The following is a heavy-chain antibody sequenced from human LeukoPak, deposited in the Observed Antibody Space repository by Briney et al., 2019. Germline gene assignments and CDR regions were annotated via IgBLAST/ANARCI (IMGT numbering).Heavy chain of an antibody. J-gene: IGHJ4*02. Sequence: SVKVSCKASGGTFSSYAISWVRQAPGQGLEWMGGIIPIFGTANYAQKFQGRVTITTDESTSTAYMELSSLRSEDTAVYYCARAAGTVTTQWYFDYWGQGTLVTVSS. V-gene: IGHV1-69*05. CDR1: GGTFSSYA. CDR3: ARAAGTVTTQWYFDY. D-gene: IGHD4-17*01. CDR2: IIPIFGTA.